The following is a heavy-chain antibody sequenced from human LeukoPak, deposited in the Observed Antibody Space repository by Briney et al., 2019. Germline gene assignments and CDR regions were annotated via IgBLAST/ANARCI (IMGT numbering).Heavy chain of an antibody. CDR3: AREDGYNLFDY. J-gene: IGHJ4*02. CDR2: LYASGST. D-gene: IGHD5-24*01. V-gene: IGHV4-61*02. CDR1: GGSISSSSYY. Sequence: TLSLTCTVSGGSISSSSYYWSWIRQPAGKGLEWIGRLYASGSTNYNPSLKSRVTISVDTSKNQFSLKLSSVTAADTAVYYCAREDGYNLFDYWGQGTLVTVSS.